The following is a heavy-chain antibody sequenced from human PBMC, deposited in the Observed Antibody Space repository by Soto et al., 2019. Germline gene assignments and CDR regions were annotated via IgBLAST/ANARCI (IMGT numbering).Heavy chain of an antibody. CDR1: GFTFTTYA. V-gene: IGHV3-23*01. J-gene: IGHJ4*02. CDR3: AKEDTGYPDY. Sequence: PVGSLRLSCAASGFTFTTYAMSWVRQAPGKGLEWLSTISGTGGSTSYADSVKGRFTISRDNSKKTVYLQMNSLRAEDTAVYYCAKEDTGYPDYWGQGTLVTVSS. D-gene: IGHD3-9*01. CDR2: ISGTGGST.